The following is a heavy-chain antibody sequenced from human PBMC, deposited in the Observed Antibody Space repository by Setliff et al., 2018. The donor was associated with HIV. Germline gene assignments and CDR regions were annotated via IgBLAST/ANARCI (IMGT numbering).Heavy chain of an antibody. J-gene: IGHJ5*02. Sequence: SETLSLTCAVSGASITHNSYYWAWIRQPPGKDLEWIGSIYHSGSTNYSPSLKSRVTISVDTSKNQFSLKLSSVTAADTAVYYCATYADRESNRFDPWGQGILVTVSS. V-gene: IGHV4-39*01. D-gene: IGHD3-10*01. CDR3: ATYADRESNRFDP. CDR2: IYHSGST. CDR1: GASITHNSYY.